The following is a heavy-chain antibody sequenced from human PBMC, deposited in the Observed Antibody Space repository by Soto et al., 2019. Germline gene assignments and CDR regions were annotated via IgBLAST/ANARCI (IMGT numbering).Heavy chain of an antibody. Sequence: ASVKVSCKVSGYTLTELSMHWVRQAPGKGLEWMGGFDPEDGETIYAQKFQGWVTMTRDTSISTAYMELSRLRSDDTAVYYCARWGDSGYDYGYYYMDVWGKGTTVTVSS. CDR2: FDPEDGET. J-gene: IGHJ6*03. CDR3: ARWGDSGYDYGYYYMDV. D-gene: IGHD5-12*01. V-gene: IGHV1-24*01. CDR1: GYTLTELS.